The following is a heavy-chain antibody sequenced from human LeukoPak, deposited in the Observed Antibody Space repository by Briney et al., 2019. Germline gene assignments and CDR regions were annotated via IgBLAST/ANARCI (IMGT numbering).Heavy chain of an antibody. J-gene: IGHJ3*02. CDR1: GFTFSSYE. Sequence: GGSLRLFCAASGFTFSSYEMNWVRQAPGKGLEWVSYISSSGSTIYYADSVKGRFTISRDNAKNSLYLQMNSLRAEDTAVYYCARDCGGGSCYGPYDAFDIWGQGTMVTVSS. V-gene: IGHV3-48*03. CDR3: ARDCGGGSCYGPYDAFDI. D-gene: IGHD2-15*01. CDR2: ISSSGSTI.